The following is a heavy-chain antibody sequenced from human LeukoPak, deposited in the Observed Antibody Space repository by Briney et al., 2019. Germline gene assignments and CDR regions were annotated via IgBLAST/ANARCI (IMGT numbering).Heavy chain of an antibody. Sequence: GRSLRPSCVASGFTFDDYAMHWVRQTPGKGLEWVSGINWNSGNIGYADSVKGRFTISRDNAKNSLYLQMNSLRPDDTALYYCAKAITNSGYDYWGQGSLVTVSS. CDR2: INWNSGNI. V-gene: IGHV3-9*01. CDR3: AKAITNSGYDY. J-gene: IGHJ4*02. CDR1: GFTFDDYA. D-gene: IGHD5-12*01.